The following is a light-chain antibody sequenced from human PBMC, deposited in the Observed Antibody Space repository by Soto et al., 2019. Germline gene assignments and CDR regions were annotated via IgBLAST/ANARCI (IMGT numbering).Light chain of an antibody. J-gene: IGKJ1*01. Sequence: EIVMTHSPATLSVSPGERATLSCRASQSVSNNLAWYQQKPGQAPRLLIYGASTRATAIPARFSGSGSGTEFTLTISSLQSEDFAVYYCQQYDTSPWTFGPGTKVEIK. V-gene: IGKV3-15*01. CDR2: GAS. CDR3: QQYDTSPWT. CDR1: QSVSNN.